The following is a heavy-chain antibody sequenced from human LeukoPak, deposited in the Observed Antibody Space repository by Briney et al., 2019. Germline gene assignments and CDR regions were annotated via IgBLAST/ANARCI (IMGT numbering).Heavy chain of an antibody. CDR3: ARRPVITMVRGVIFRGMDV. CDR1: GGSFSGYY. Sequence: SETLSLTCAVYGGSFSGYYWSWIRQPPGKGLEWIGEINHSGSTNYNPSLKSRVTISVDTSKNQFSLKLSSVTAADTAVYYCARRPVITMVRGVIFRGMDVWGQGTTVTASS. V-gene: IGHV4-34*01. CDR2: INHSGST. J-gene: IGHJ6*02. D-gene: IGHD3-10*01.